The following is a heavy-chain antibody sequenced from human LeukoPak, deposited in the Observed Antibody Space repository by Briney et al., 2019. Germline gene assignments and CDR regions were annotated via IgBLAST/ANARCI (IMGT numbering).Heavy chain of an antibody. CDR2: IYYSGST. J-gene: IGHJ6*03. CDR3: ARHLGYCSSTSCYGEYYYYYMDV. V-gene: IGHV4-34*01. Sequence: SETLSLTCAVYGGSFSGYYWSWIRQPPGKGLEWIGSIYYSGSTYYNPSLKSRVTISVDTSKNQFSLKLSSVTAADTAVYYCARHLGYCSSTSCYGEYYYYYMDVWGKGTTVTVSS. D-gene: IGHD2-2*01. CDR1: GGSFSGYY.